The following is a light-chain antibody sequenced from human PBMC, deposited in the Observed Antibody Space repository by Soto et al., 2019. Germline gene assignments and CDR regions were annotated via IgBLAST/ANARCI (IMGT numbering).Light chain of an antibody. CDR1: QSVTSSY. J-gene: IGKJ1*01. CDR2: GAS. CDR3: QQYGTSRT. V-gene: IGKV3-20*01. Sequence: EIVLTQSPGTLSLSPGERATLSCRASQSVTSSYLAWYQQKPGQAPRPLIYGASSRASGIPDRFRGSGSGTDFTLTISRLEPEDFAVYYCQQYGTSRTFGQGTKVDIK.